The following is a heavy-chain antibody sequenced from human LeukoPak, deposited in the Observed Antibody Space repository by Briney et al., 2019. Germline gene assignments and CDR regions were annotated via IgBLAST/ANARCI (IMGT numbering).Heavy chain of an antibody. D-gene: IGHD4-17*01. CDR3: AKGGAYGDLGYYFDY. V-gene: IGHV3-30*18. CDR1: GFTFSKYG. CDR2: MSYDRSNK. J-gene: IGHJ4*02. Sequence: GGALRLSCAGSGFTFSKYGMHWVRQAPGKGLEGVAVMSYDRSNKSYADSVTGRFTISVYDSKNTLYLQMSSLRAEDTAVYYCAKGGAYGDLGYYFDYWGQGTLVTVSS.